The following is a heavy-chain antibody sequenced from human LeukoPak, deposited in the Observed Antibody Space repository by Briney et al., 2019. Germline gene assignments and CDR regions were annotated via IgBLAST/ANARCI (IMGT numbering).Heavy chain of an antibody. CDR2: SNSGGST. V-gene: IGHV3-66*02. D-gene: IGHD3-10*01. Sequence: TVSNSGGSTYYADSVKGRFTISRDNSKNTLYLQMRSLRPEDTAVYYCVRGSVFDHWGQGILVTVSS. CDR3: VRGSVFDH. J-gene: IGHJ4*02.